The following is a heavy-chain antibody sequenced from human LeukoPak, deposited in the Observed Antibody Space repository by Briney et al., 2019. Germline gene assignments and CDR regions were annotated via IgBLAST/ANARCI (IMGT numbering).Heavy chain of an antibody. D-gene: IGHD3-22*01. J-gene: IGHJ6*03. V-gene: IGHV1-8*03. CDR3: ARSYYYDSSGYYQGSYYYYYMDV. Sequence: ASVKVSCKASGYTITSYDINWVRQATGQGLEWMGWMNPNSGNTGYAQKFQGRVTITRNTSISTAYMELSSLRSEDTAVYYCARSYYYDSSGYYQGSYYYYYMDVWGKGTTVTVSS. CDR2: MNPNSGNT. CDR1: GYTITSYD.